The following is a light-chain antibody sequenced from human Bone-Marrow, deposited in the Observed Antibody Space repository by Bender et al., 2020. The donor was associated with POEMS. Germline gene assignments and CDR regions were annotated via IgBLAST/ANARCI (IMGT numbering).Light chain of an antibody. CDR1: GSNIGGYP. V-gene: IGLV1-44*01. CDR2: TNN. J-gene: IGLJ3*02. CDR3: VAWDASLNGWV. Sequence: QSVLTQPPSVSGTPGQRVTISCSGSGSNIGGYPVNWYQQLPGTAPRLLIYTNNERPSVVPDRFSGSKSGTSASLAITGLQSDDEAIYFCVAWDASLNGWVFGGGTKLTVL.